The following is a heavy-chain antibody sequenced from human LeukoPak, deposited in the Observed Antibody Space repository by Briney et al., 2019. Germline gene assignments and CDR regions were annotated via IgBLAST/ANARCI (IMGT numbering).Heavy chain of an antibody. Sequence: SQTLSLTCAISGDSVSSNRATWNWLRQSPSRGLEWLGRTYYRSKWKNDYAVSVKSRITINPDTSKNQFSLQLNSVTPEDTAVYYCARSNYEGAIDYWGQGNRVTVSS. D-gene: IGHD3-16*01. V-gene: IGHV6-1*01. CDR1: GDSVSSNRAT. J-gene: IGHJ4*02. CDR2: TYYRSKWKN. CDR3: ARSNYEGAIDY.